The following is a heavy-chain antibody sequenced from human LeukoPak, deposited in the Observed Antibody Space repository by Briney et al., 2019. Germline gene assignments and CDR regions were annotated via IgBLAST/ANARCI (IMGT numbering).Heavy chain of an antibody. CDR3: ASSIAAAGFDY. J-gene: IGHJ4*02. D-gene: IGHD6-13*01. CDR1: GGTFSSYA. CDR2: IIPIFGTA. V-gene: IGHV1-69*05. Sequence: GASVKVSCKASGGTFSSYAISWVRQAPGQGLEWMGGIIPIFGTANYAQKFQGRVTITTDESTSTAYMELSSLRSEDTAVYYCASSIAAAGFDYWGQGTLVTVSS.